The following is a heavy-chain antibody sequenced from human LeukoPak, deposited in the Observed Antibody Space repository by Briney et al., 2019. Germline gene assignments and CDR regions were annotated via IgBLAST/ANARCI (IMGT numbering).Heavy chain of an antibody. D-gene: IGHD3-9*01. CDR1: GFTFSNYA. J-gene: IGHJ4*02. Sequence: GGSLRLSCVASGFTFSNYAMSWVRQAPGKGLEWVSAITGSGGITYYADSVKGRFTISRDNSKNTLYLQMNSLRAEDTAVYYCAKWGDYDVLTGYYDPDYWGQGTLVTVSS. CDR2: ITGSGGIT. V-gene: IGHV3-23*01. CDR3: AKWGDYDVLTGYYDPDY.